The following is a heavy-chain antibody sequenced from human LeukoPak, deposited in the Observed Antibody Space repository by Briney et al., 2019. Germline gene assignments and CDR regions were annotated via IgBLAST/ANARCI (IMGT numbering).Heavy chain of an antibody. J-gene: IGHJ2*01. D-gene: IGHD2-21*02. Sequence: GASVKVSCKASGYNFTSYDINWLRQATGQGLEWVGWMNPNSGDTGYVHKFQGRVTMTRDASISTAYMELSSLRSEDTAVYYCARAKTAYCGGDCYSVSWYFDLWGRGTLVTVSS. V-gene: IGHV1-8*01. CDR2: MNPNSGDT. CDR3: ARAKTAYCGGDCYSVSWYFDL. CDR1: GYNFTSYD.